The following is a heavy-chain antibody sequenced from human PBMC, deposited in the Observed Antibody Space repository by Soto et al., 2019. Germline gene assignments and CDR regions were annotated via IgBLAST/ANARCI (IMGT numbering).Heavy chain of an antibody. Sequence: ASVKVSCKASGYTFTGYYMHWVRQAPGQGLEWMGWINPNSGGTNYAQKFQGWVTMTRDTSISTAYMELSRLRSDYTAVYYCASFGSTSAGAFDIWGQGTMVTVSS. D-gene: IGHD2-2*01. J-gene: IGHJ3*02. CDR1: GYTFTGYY. CDR2: INPNSGGT. CDR3: ASFGSTSAGAFDI. V-gene: IGHV1-2*04.